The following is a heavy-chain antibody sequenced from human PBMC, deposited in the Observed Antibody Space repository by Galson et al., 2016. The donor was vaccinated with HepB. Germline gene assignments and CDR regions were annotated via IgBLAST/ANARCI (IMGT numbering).Heavy chain of an antibody. D-gene: IGHD1-1*01. J-gene: IGHJ4*02. CDR3: ATGGPPTDDY. CDR1: GFTFSTSG. V-gene: IGHV3-30*03. CDR2: ISNDGINT. Sequence: SLRLSCAASGFTFSTSGMHWVRQAPGKGLEWVGVISNDGINTYQADSVKGRFTISRDNSKNTLYLQMNSLRAEDTAVYYCATGGPPTDDYWGQGTLVTVSS.